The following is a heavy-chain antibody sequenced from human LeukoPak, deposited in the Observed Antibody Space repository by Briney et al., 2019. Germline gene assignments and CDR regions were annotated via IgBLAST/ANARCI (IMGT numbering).Heavy chain of an antibody. CDR3: ARLTNVDAAMVRSAYYYYGMDV. J-gene: IGHJ6*02. Sequence: GESLKISCKGSGYSFTSYWIGWVRQMPGKGLEWMGIIYPGDSDTRYSSSFQGQVTISADKSISTAYLQWSSLKASDTAMYYCARLTNVDAAMVRSAYYYYGMDVWGQGTTVTVSS. V-gene: IGHV5-51*01. D-gene: IGHD5-18*01. CDR1: GYSFTSYW. CDR2: IYPGDSDT.